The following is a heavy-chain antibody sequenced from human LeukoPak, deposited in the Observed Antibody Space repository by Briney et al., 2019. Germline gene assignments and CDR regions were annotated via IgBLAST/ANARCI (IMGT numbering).Heavy chain of an antibody. D-gene: IGHD6-6*01. CDR1: GFTFSSYG. J-gene: IGHJ4*02. CDR2: IWYDGSNK. V-gene: IGHV3-33*01. CDR3: ARAPYSSSSWTGYFDY. Sequence: PGRSLRLSCAASGFTFSSYGMHWVRQAPGKGLEWVAVIWYDGSNKYYADSVKGRFTISRDNSKNTLYLQMNSLRAEDTAVYYCARAPYSSSSWTGYFDYWGQGTLVTVSS.